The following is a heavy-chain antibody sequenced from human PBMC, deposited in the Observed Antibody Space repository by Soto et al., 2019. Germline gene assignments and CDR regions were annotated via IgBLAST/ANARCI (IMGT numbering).Heavy chain of an antibody. Sequence: GASVKVSCKASGGTFSRNAISWVRQAPGQGLEWMGGIIPILSAANYAQKFQGRVTITADEPTSTAYMELSSLRSEDTAVYYCERDPGTAMFYYYYGMDVWGQGTTVTVSS. J-gene: IGHJ6*02. CDR2: IIPILSAA. CDR3: ERDPGTAMFYYYYGMDV. D-gene: IGHD5-18*01. V-gene: IGHV1-69*13. CDR1: GGTFSRNA.